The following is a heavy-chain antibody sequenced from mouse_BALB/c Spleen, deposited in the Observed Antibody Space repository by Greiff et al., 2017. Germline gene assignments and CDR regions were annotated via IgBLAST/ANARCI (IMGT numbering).Heavy chain of an antibody. Sequence: QVQLQQSGPELVKPGASVKISCKASGYAFSSSWMNWVKQRPGQGLEWIGRIYPGDGYTNYNGKFKGKATLTADKSSSTAYMQLSSLTSVDSAVYVCAIEDDYGRGYFDYWGQGTTLTVSS. CDR2: IYPGDGYT. V-gene: IGHV1-82*01. CDR3: AIEDDYGRGYFDY. J-gene: IGHJ2*01. D-gene: IGHD2-4*01. CDR1: GYAFSSSW.